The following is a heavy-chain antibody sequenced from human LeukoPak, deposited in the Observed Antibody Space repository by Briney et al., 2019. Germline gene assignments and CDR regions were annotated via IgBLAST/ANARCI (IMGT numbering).Heavy chain of an antibody. CDR3: ARMPLEIVTNFLDS. Sequence: GRSLRLSCAASGFTFNSYSMNWVRQAPGKGLEWVSYISSNSRTIHYADSVKGQFTISRDNAKNSLYLQMNTLRAEDTAVYYCARMPLEIVTNFLDSWGQGTLATVSS. CDR1: GFTFNSYS. J-gene: IGHJ4*02. V-gene: IGHV3-48*04. CDR2: ISSNSRTI. D-gene: IGHD4-11*01.